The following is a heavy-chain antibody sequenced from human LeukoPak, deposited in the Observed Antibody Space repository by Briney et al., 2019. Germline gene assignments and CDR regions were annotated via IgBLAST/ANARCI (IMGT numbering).Heavy chain of an antibody. CDR2: ISAYNGNT. J-gene: IGHJ4*02. D-gene: IGHD4-23*01. Sequence: ASVKVSCKASGYTFTSYGISWVRQAPGQGLEWMGWISAYNGNTNYAQKLQGRVTMTTDTSTSTAYMELRSLRSDDTAVYYCARVGLDYSGNIIKYFFNYGGQGTLVTVSS. CDR3: ARVGLDYSGNIIKYFFNY. V-gene: IGHV1-18*01. CDR1: GYTFTSYG.